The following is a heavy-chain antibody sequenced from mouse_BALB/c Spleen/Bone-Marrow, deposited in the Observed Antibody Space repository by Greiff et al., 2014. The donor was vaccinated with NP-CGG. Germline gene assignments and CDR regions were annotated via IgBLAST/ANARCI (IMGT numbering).Heavy chain of an antibody. V-gene: IGHV1S81*02. J-gene: IGHJ1*01. CDR3: TRSYYGNYFDV. D-gene: IGHD2-1*01. CDR1: GYTFTSYY. CDR2: INPSNGGT. Sequence: VQLQQSGAELVKPGASVKLSCKASGYTFTSYYMYWVKQGPGQGLEWIGEINPSNGGTNFNEKFKSKATLTVDKSSSTAYMQPSSLTSEDSAVYYCTRSYYGNYFDVWGAGTTVTVSS.